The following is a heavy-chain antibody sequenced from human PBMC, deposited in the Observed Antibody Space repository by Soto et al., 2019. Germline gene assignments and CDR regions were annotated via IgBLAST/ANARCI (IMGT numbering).Heavy chain of an antibody. CDR2: ISTYNGNT. V-gene: IGHV1-18*01. J-gene: IGHJ3*02. CDR3: ARTYYYDSYAAFDI. D-gene: IGHD3-22*01. Sequence: GASVKVSCKASGYTFTSSAITWVRQAPGQGLEWMGWISTYNGNTNYAQNLQGRVTMTTDTFTSTAYVEIRSLRSDDTAVYYCARTYYYDSYAAFDIWGQGTMVTGS. CDR1: GYTFTSSA.